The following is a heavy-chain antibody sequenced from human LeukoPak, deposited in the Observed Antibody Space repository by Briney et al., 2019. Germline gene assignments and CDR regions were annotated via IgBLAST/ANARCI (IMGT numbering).Heavy chain of an antibody. Sequence: GRSLRLSCAASGFTFSSYAMHWVRQAPGKGLEWVAVISYDGSNKYYADSVKGRFTISRDNSKNTLYLQMNSLRAEDTAVYYCARDRPPRPFDYWGQGTLVTVSS. CDR1: GFTFSSYA. J-gene: IGHJ4*02. CDR3: ARDRPPRPFDY. CDR2: ISYDGSNK. V-gene: IGHV3-30-3*01.